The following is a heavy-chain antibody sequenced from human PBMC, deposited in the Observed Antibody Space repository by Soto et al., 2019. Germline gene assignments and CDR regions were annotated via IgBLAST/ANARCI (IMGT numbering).Heavy chain of an antibody. CDR1: GFTFSNYV. CDR2: IDSSSRSI. J-gene: IGHJ4*02. CDR3: ARDPYTSTLVTIMDY. D-gene: IGHD2-21*02. Sequence: AGGSLRLSCAASGFTFSNYVMNWGRQAPGKGLEWVSYIDSSSRSIYYSDSVKGRFSISRDNAESSLFLQMNSLRDEDTAVYYCARDPYTSTLVTIMDYWGQGILVTVSS. V-gene: IGHV3-48*02.